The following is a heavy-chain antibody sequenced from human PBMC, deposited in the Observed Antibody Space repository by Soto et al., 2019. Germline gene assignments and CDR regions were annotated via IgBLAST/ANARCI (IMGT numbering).Heavy chain of an antibody. J-gene: IGHJ4*02. V-gene: IGHV3-30*04. CDR3: AKDHDLAAAGYYFDY. Sequence: QVQLVESGGGVVQPGRSLRLSCAASGFTFSRHAMHWVRQAPGKGLEWVAVISTDGRDKYHADSVKGRFTISRDNSKNTWYLQMNSLRAEDTAVYYCAKDHDLAAAGYYFDYWGQGTLVTVSS. CDR1: GFTFSRHA. CDR2: ISTDGRDK. D-gene: IGHD6-13*01.